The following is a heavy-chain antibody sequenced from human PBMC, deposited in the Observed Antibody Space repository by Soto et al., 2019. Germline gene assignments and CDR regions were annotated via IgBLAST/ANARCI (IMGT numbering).Heavy chain of an antibody. CDR1: GFSLRTTEMR. Sequence: SGPTLVNPTHTLTLTCTFSGFSLRTTEMRVSCIRQPPGMALSWLARLDSHADYFYSKSLKTRLPISKATSKNQVVLTMTNMDPVDTATYYCERTSSAGLSHYFSFWCQGTLVTVSS. D-gene: IGHD2-2*01. CDR2: LDSHADY. CDR3: ERTSSAGLSHYFSF. J-gene: IGHJ4*02. V-gene: IGHV2-70*04.